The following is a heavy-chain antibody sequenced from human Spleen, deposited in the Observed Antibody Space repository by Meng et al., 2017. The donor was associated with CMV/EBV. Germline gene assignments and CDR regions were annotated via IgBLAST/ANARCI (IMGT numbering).Heavy chain of an antibody. V-gene: IGHV3-23*03. D-gene: IGHD3-22*01. CDR1: STYA. CDR3: AKASLTYYYDSSAYYFFDY. Sequence: STYARNWVRQAQGKGLEWVSIIYSGGSSTYYADSVKGRFTISRDDSRNTLYLQMDSLRAEDTAVYYCAKASLTYYYDSSAYYFFDYWGQGTLVTVSS. CDR2: IYSGGSST. J-gene: IGHJ4*02.